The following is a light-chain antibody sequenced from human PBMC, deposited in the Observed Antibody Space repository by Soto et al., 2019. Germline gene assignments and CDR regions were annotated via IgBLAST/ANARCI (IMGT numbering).Light chain of an antibody. J-gene: IGKJ5*01. CDR3: QQRSSWPPVFT. CDR1: QSISSD. Sequence: EIVLTHSPATLSLSPCERATLSFSSRQSISSDLAWYQQKPGQAPRLLIYDASNRATGIPARFSGSGSGTDFTLIISSLEPEDSAIYYCQQRSSWPPVFTFGQGTRLEI. V-gene: IGKV3-11*01. CDR2: DAS.